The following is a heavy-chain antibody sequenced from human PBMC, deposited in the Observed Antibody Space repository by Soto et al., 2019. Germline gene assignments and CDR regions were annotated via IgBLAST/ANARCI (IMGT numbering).Heavy chain of an antibody. CDR2: ISGGGDST. J-gene: IGHJ1*01. CDR1: GFTFSSYA. CDR3: AKGVPGIAVAGTGYFQH. V-gene: IGHV3-23*01. Sequence: LRLSCAASGFTFSSYAMSWVRQAPGKGLEWVSGISGGGDSTYYADSVKGRFTISRDNSKNTLYLQMNSLRAEDTAVYYCAKGVPGIAVAGTGYFQHWGQGTLVTVSS. D-gene: IGHD6-19*01.